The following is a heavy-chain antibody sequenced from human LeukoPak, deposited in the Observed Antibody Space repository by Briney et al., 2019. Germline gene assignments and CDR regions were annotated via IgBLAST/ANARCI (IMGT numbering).Heavy chain of an antibody. J-gene: IGHJ4*02. CDR3: AKGRHTAMVLIYFDY. D-gene: IGHD5-18*01. V-gene: IGHV1-2*04. CDR2: INPNSGGT. Sequence: ASVKVSCKASGYTFTGYYMHWVRQAPGQGLEWMGWINPNSGGTNYAQKFQGWVTMTRDTSTSTAYMELSRLRSDDTAVYYCAKGRHTAMVLIYFDYWGQGTLVTVSS. CDR1: GYTFTGYY.